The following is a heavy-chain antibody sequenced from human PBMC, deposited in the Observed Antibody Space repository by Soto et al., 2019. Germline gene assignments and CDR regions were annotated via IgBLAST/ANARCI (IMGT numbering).Heavy chain of an antibody. J-gene: IGHJ4*02. CDR2: IYYSGST. CDR3: ARGGRSYYDFWSGYYDY. D-gene: IGHD3-3*01. V-gene: IGHV4-59*01. Sequence: SDPLSHTCTFSGVSISSYFLSWIRQPPGKGLEWIGYIYYSGSTNYNPSLKSRVTISVDTSKNQFSLKLSSVTAADTAVYYCARGGRSYYDFWSGYYDYWGQGTLVTVSS. CDR1: GVSISSYF.